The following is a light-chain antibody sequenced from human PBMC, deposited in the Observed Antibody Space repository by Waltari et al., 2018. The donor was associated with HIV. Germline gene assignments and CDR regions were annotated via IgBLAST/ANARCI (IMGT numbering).Light chain of an antibody. CDR1: SSTIGSNT. V-gene: IGLV1-44*01. Sequence: QSVLTQPPSASGTPGQRVTISCPGSSSTIGSNTVTWYHQLPGTAPKLLIYTNNQRPSGVPDRFSGSKSGTSASLAISGLQSEDEADYYCAAWDDSLNGWVFGGGTKLTVL. J-gene: IGLJ3*02. CDR2: TNN. CDR3: AAWDDSLNGWV.